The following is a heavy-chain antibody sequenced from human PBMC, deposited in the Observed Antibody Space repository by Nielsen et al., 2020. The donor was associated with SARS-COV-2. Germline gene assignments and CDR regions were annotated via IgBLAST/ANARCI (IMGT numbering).Heavy chain of an antibody. Sequence: GGSLRLSCAASGFTFSSYSMNWVRQAPGKGLEWVSSISSSSSYIYYADSVKGRFTISRDNAKNSLYLQMNSLRAEDTAVYYCARLPGIAVAGINYYYGMDVWGQGTTVTVSS. CDR3: ARLPGIAVAGINYYYGMDV. CDR2: ISSSSSYI. CDR1: GFTFSSYS. J-gene: IGHJ6*02. D-gene: IGHD6-19*01. V-gene: IGHV3-21*01.